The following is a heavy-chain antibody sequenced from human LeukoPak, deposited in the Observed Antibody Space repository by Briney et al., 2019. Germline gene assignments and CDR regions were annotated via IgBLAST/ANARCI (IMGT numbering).Heavy chain of an antibody. D-gene: IGHD3-16*01. J-gene: IGHJ6*02. CDR2: IKTDGSET. Sequence: PGGSLRLSCAAAGFRFSNYWMTWVRQAPEKGPEWSARIKTDGSETYYVDSVKGRFTISRDNAKSSLYLQMNSLRVEDTAVYHCVRFGPDHDMGLWGQGTTVTVS. CDR3: VRFGPDHDMGL. CDR1: GFRFSNYW. V-gene: IGHV3-7*01.